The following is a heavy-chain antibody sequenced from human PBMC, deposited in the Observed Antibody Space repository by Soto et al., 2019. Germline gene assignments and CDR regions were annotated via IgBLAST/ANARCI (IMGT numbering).Heavy chain of an antibody. V-gene: IGHV3-30-3*01. D-gene: IGHD2-15*01. CDR3: ARGGAWTPEGLGY. J-gene: IGHJ4*02. CDR1: GFTFSSFA. CDR2: ISSDVVNY. Sequence: PGGSLRLSCAASGFTFSSFAMHWVRQAPGKGLEWLAVISSDVVNYYYAESVKGRFTISRDNSKNTLYLQMNSLRNEDTAVYYCARGGAWTPEGLGYWGQGTLVTVS.